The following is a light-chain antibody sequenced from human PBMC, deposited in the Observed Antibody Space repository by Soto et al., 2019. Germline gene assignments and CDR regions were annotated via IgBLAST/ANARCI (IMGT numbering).Light chain of an antibody. CDR3: SSYAGSNNFV. CDR1: SSDVGGYNS. V-gene: IGLV2-8*01. J-gene: IGLJ2*01. CDR2: EVS. Sequence: QSVLTQPPSASGSPGQSVTISCTGTSSDVGGYNSVSWYQQHPGKAPKLMISEVSTRPSGVPDRFSGSKSGNTASLTVSGLQAEDEADYYCSSYAGSNNFVFGGGTKLTVL.